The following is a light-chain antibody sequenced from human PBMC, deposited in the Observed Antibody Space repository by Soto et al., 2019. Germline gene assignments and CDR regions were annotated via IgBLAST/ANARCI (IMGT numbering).Light chain of an antibody. Sequence: QSALTQPRSVSGSPGQSVTISCTGTSSDVGNYNYVSWYQQHPGKAPKLMIYDVSKRPSGVPGRFSGSKSGNTASLSISGLQAEDEADYYCCSYAGSYTFVFGTGTKVTV. CDR1: SSDVGNYNY. V-gene: IGLV2-11*01. CDR2: DVS. J-gene: IGLJ1*01. CDR3: CSYAGSYTFV.